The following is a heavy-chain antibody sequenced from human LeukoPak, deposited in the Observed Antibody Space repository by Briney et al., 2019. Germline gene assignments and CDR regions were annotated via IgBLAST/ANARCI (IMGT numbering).Heavy chain of an antibody. V-gene: IGHV4-59*01. J-gene: IGHJ5*02. CDR3: ARSLYSSSWHNWFDP. D-gene: IGHD6-13*01. CDR2: IYYSGST. Sequence: PSETLSLTCTVSGGSISSYYWSWIRQPPGKGLEWIGYIYYSGSTNYNPSLKSRVTISVDTSKNQFSLKLSSVTAADTAVYYCARSLYSSSWHNWFDPWGQGTLVTVSS. CDR1: GGSISSYY.